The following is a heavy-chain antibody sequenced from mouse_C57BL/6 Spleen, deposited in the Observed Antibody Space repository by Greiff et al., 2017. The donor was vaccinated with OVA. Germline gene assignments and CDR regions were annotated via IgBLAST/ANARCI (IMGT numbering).Heavy chain of an antibody. J-gene: IGHJ4*01. V-gene: IGHV5-16*01. CDR3: ARDGGGRDY. D-gene: IGHD1-1*01. CDR1: GFTFSDYY. Sequence: VKLVESEGGLVQPGSSMKLSCTASGFTFSDYYMAWVRQVPEKGLEWVANINYDGSSTYYLDSLKSRFIISRDNAKNILYLQMSSLKSEDTATYYCARDGGGRDYWGQGTSVTVSS. CDR2: INYDGSST.